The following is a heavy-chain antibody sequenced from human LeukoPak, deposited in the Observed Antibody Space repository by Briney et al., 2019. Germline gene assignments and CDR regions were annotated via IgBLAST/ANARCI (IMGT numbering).Heavy chain of an antibody. J-gene: IGHJ4*02. CDR1: GGSIRSGDYY. CDR2: IYYSGST. Sequence: PSGTLSLTCAVSGGSIRSGDYYWSWIPQPPGKGLEWIGYIYYSGSTYYNPSLKSRVTISVDTSKNQFSLKLSSVTAADTAVYYCARGGPWGAFDYWGQGTLVTVSS. V-gene: IGHV4-30-4*08. D-gene: IGHD3-16*01. CDR3: ARGGPWGAFDY.